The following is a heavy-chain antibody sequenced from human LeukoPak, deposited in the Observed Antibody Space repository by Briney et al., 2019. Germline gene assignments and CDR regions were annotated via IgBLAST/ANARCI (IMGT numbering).Heavy chain of an antibody. CDR2: ISAYNGNT. D-gene: IGHD5-12*01. J-gene: IGHJ4*02. CDR1: GYTFTSYG. Sequence: ASVKVSCKASGYTFTSYGISWVRQAPGQGLEWMGWISAYNGNTNYAQKLQGRVTMTTDTSTSTAYMELRSLRSDDTAVYYCARVKRVATTLGHFDYWGQGTLVTVSS. CDR3: ARVKRVATTLGHFDY. V-gene: IGHV1-18*01.